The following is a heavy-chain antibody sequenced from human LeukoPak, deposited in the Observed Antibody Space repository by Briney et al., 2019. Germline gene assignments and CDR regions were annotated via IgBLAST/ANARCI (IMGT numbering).Heavy chain of an antibody. Sequence: PSETLSLTCAVYGGSFSGYYWSWIRQPPGKGLEWIGEINHSGSTNYNPSLKSRVTISVDTSKNQFSLKLSSVTAADTAVYYCARLNYDFWSGYYTGGLGKYYFDYWGQGTLVTVSS. CDR3: ARLNYDFWSGYYTGGLGKYYFDY. CDR1: GGSFSGYY. V-gene: IGHV4-34*01. CDR2: INHSGST. D-gene: IGHD3-3*01. J-gene: IGHJ4*02.